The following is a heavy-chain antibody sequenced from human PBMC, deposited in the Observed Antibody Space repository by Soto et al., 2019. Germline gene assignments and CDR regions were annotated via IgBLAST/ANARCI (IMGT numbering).Heavy chain of an antibody. J-gene: IGHJ4*02. CDR3: AVLAAAAGSRGFDY. CDR2: ISYDGSNK. Sequence: QVQLVESGGGVVQPGRSLRLSCAASGFTFSSYGMHWVRQAPGKGLEWVAVISYDGSNKYYADSVKGRFTISRDNSKNTLYLQMNSLRAEDTAVYYCAVLAAAAGSRGFDYWGQGTLVTVSS. V-gene: IGHV3-30*03. D-gene: IGHD6-13*01. CDR1: GFTFSSYG.